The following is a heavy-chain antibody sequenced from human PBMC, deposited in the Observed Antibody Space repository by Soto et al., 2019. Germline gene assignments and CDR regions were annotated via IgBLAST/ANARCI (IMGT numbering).Heavy chain of an antibody. V-gene: IGHV3-30-3*01. Sequence: QVQLVESGGGVVQPGRSLRLSSAASGFTFSSYAMHWVRQAPGKGLEWVAVISYDGSNKYYADSVKGRFTISRDNSKNTLYLQMNSLRAEDTAVYYCARDVITMVRGGWYFDLWGRGTLVTVSS. CDR3: ARDVITMVRGGWYFDL. CDR2: ISYDGSNK. D-gene: IGHD3-10*01. CDR1: GFTFSSYA. J-gene: IGHJ2*01.